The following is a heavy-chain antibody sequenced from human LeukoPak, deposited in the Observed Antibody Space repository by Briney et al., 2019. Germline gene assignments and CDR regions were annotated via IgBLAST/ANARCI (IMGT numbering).Heavy chain of an antibody. V-gene: IGHV4-34*01. CDR1: GGSFSGYY. Sequence: SETLSLTCAIYGGSFSGYYRSWIRQPPGKGLEWIGEINHSGSTNYNPSLKGRVTISVDTSKNQFSLKLSSVTAADTAVYYCARAGYYGSGSGRRKWGNYYYMDVWGKGTTVTVSS. D-gene: IGHD3-10*01. J-gene: IGHJ6*03. CDR2: INHSGST. CDR3: ARAGYYGSGSGRRKWGNYYYMDV.